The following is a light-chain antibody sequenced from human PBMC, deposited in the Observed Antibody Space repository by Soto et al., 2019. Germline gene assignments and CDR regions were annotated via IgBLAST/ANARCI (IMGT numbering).Light chain of an antibody. CDR1: HSISTW. V-gene: IGKV1-5*03. Sequence: DIQMTQTPSTLSASVGDRVTITCRASHSISTWLAWYQHKPGRAPKLLIYKASTLESGVPSRFSGSGSGTEFTITLSSLQPDDFASYYCQQYNRYWTFGQGTKVQLK. CDR3: QQYNRYWT. CDR2: KAS. J-gene: IGKJ1*01.